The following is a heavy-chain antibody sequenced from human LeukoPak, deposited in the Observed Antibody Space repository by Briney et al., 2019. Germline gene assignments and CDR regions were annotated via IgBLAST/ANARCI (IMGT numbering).Heavy chain of an antibody. CDR1: GYIFTSYG. J-gene: IGHJ6*03. CDR3: ARAIRGSKIASRYYFYYMDI. CDR2: IIPIFGTA. Sequence: GASVKVSCKASGYIFTSYGISWVQQAPGQGLEWMGGIIPIFGTANYAQKFQGRVTITADKSTSTAYMELSSLRSEDTAVYYCARAIRGSKIASRYYFYYMDIWGKGTTVTVSS. D-gene: IGHD3-10*01. V-gene: IGHV1-69*06.